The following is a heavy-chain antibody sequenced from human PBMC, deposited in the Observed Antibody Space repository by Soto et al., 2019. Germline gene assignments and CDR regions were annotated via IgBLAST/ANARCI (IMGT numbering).Heavy chain of an antibody. Sequence: QAQLVQSGAEVKKPGASVKVSCKASGYTFYSHSISWVRQAPGQGLEWMGRINADYGNTQYAQKFRGRGTMTTDTSTTTVDMELTNLRSDDTAVYYCARCIQGDYYYGMDVWCQGTTVTVS. CDR2: INADYGNT. D-gene: IGHD5-18*01. CDR1: GYTFYSHS. V-gene: IGHV1-18*01. J-gene: IGHJ6*02. CDR3: ARCIQGDYYYGMDV.